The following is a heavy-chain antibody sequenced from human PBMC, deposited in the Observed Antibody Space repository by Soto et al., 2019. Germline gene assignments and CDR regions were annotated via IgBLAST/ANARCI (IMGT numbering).Heavy chain of an antibody. V-gene: IGHV4-4*07. Sequence: SETLSLTCTVYVGSISTYYWNWIRQAAGKGLELSGLIYSGRSTNYNPSLMSRVSVSVDMSKNQFSLKLSSVTAADTAVYYCARGPGGFGEFSLDYWGQGTMVTVSS. J-gene: IGHJ4*01. CDR1: VGSISTYY. CDR3: ARGPGGFGEFSLDY. D-gene: IGHD3-10*01. CDR2: IYSGRST.